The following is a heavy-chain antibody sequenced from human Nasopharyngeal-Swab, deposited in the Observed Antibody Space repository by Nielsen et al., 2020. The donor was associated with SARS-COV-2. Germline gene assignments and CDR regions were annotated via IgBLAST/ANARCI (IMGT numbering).Heavy chain of an antibody. CDR1: GFTFSSYS. CDR3: ARLNRIAARYLASYYYYGMDV. CDR2: ISSSSSYI. D-gene: IGHD6-6*01. V-gene: IGHV3-21*01. J-gene: IGHJ6*02. Sequence: GESLKISCAASGFTFSSYSMNWVRQAPGKGLEWVPSISSSSSYIYYADSVKGRFTISRDNAKNSLYLQMNSLRAEDTAVYYCARLNRIAARYLASYYYYGMDVWGQGTTVTVSS.